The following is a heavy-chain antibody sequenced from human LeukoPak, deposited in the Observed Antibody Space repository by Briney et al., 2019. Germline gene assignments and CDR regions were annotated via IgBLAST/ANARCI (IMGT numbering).Heavy chain of an antibody. J-gene: IGHJ4*02. D-gene: IGHD3-22*01. V-gene: IGHV3-11*01. Sequence: PGGSLRLSCAASGFTFSDYYMSWIRQAPGKGLEWVSYISSSGSTIYYADSVKGRFTISRDNAKNSLYLQMNSLRAEDTAVYYCATQSMIVVEVDYWGQGTLVTVSS. CDR1: GFTFSDYY. CDR2: ISSSGSTI. CDR3: ATQSMIVVEVDY.